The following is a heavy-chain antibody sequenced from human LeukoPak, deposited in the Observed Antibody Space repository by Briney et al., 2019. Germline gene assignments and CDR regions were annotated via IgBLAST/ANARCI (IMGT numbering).Heavy chain of an antibody. V-gene: IGHV1-8*03. CDR2: MNPNRGNT. J-gene: IGHJ4*02. CDR3: ARGSGAAAGFNFRGYPLDY. Sequence: ASVKLSCKASGYTFTCHDINWVRQATGQGIEWMGWMNPNRGNTGYAQKFQGRVTITRNTSISTAYMELSSLRSEDTAVYYCARGSGAAAGFNFRGYPLDYWGQGTLVTVSS. D-gene: IGHD6-13*01. CDR1: GYTFTCHD.